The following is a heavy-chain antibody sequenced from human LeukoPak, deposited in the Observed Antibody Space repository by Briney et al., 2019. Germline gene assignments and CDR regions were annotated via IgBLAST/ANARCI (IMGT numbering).Heavy chain of an antibody. CDR2: IRSKTNSYAT. CDR1: GFPFSGPA. V-gene: IGHV3-73*01. Sequence: GGSLRLSCAASGFPFSGPAMHWVRQASGKGLEWVGRIRSKTNSYATSYAASVKGRFALSRDDSKNTAYLQMNSLKTEDTAVYYCTRYNVGFESWGQGTLVTVSS. D-gene: IGHD1-1*01. CDR3: TRYNVGFES. J-gene: IGHJ4*02.